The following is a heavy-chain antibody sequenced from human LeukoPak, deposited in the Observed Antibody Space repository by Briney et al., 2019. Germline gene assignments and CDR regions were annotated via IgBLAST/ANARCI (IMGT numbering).Heavy chain of an antibody. D-gene: IGHD3-16*01. CDR2: ISGSGSST. CDR3: ARHGANYYYYYMDV. V-gene: IGHV3-23*01. CDR1: GFTFSSYA. Sequence: GGSLRLSCAASGFTFSSYAMSWVRQAPGKGLEWVSPISGSGSSTYYADSVKGRFTISRDNSKNTLYLQMNSLRAEDTAVYYCARHGANYYYYYMDVWGKGTTVTVSS. J-gene: IGHJ6*03.